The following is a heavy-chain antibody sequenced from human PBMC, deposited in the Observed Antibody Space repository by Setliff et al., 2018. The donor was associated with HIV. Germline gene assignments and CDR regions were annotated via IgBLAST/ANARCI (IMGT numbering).Heavy chain of an antibody. CDR2: IPHNGGT. V-gene: IGHV4-38-2*01. Sequence: NPSETLSLTCDVSGYSIGSGSFWGWIRQPPGKGLEWIATIPHNGGTYYNPDPSLTGRVTISEDTSKNQFSLKLAFVTAAAPAVYYCARYSTLTTNFDYWGQGTLVTVSS. CDR1: GYSIGSGSF. J-gene: IGHJ4*02. D-gene: IGHD4-17*01. CDR3: ARYSTLTTNFDY.